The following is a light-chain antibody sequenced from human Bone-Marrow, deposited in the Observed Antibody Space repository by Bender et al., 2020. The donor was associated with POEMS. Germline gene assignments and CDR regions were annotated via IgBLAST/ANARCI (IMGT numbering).Light chain of an antibody. CDR3: QVWDRSSDQGV. J-gene: IGLJ3*02. CDR2: DDS. CDR1: NIGSQG. V-gene: IGLV3-21*02. Sequence: SYVLTQPPSVSVAPGETARISCRGNNIGSQGVHWYQQKPGQAPVLVVSDDSDRPSGIPERISGSNSGNTATLTISRVEGGDEADYHCQVWDRSSDQGVFGGGTKLTVL.